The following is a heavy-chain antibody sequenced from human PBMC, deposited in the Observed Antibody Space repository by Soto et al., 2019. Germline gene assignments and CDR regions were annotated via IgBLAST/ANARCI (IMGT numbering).Heavy chain of an antibody. CDR3: ARQGDMAATPADAFDT. V-gene: IGHV5-51*01. CDR2: IYPGGSDA. D-gene: IGHD3-16*01. Sequence: GESLKISCKASGNTFINYWISWVRQKPGKGLEWMGIIYPGGSDASYSPSFGGQVTISVDKSITTAYLQWNSLEASDTAMYFCARQGDMAATPADAFDTGGQGPMV. CDR1: GNTFINYW. J-gene: IGHJ3*02.